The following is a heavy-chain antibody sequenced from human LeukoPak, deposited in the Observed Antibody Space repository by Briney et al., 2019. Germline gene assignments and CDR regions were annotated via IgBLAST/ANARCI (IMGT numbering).Heavy chain of an antibody. D-gene: IGHD2-2*01. Sequence: SETLSLTCTVSGASIRSYQWSWIRQPPGKGLEWIGHINTSGGTNYNPSLKSRVAMSVDTSKNQFSLKLSSVTAADTAVYYCARLSADSSSSRGFDYWGQGTLVTVSS. CDR3: ARLSADSSSSRGFDY. CDR1: GASIRSYQ. V-gene: IGHV4-4*09. CDR2: INTSGGT. J-gene: IGHJ4*02.